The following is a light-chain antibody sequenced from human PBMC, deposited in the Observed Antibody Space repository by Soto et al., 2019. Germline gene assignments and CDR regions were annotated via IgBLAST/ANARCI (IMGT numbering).Light chain of an antibody. V-gene: IGKV3-20*01. J-gene: IGKJ2*01. CDR1: QSVSSSY. CDR2: GAS. CDR3: QQYGSSPYT. Sequence: EIVLTQSPGTLSLSPGARATLSCRASQSVSSSYLAWYQQKPGQAPRLLIYGASSRATGIPDRFSGSGSGTDFTLTISRLEPEDFAVYYWQQYGSSPYTFGQGTELEIK.